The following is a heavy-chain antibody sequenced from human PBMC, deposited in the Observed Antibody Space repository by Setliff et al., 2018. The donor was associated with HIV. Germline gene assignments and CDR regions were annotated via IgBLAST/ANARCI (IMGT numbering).Heavy chain of an antibody. V-gene: IGHV4-59*08. CDR3: ARHSPSDY. Sequence: PSETLSLTCAVSGDSIGTYSWHWLRQPPGKGLEWIGYIYGSGSTNYNPSLKSRVTISVDTSRNQFSLNLSSVTAADTAVYYCARHSPSDYWGQGTLVTVSS. J-gene: IGHJ4*02. CDR1: GDSIGTYS. CDR2: IYGSGST.